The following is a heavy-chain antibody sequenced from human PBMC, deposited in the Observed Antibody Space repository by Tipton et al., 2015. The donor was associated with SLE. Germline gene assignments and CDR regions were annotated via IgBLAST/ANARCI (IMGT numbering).Heavy chain of an antibody. D-gene: IGHD2-2*01. CDR1: GGSISSGSYY. CDR2: IYTSGST. J-gene: IGHJ5*02. Sequence: TLSLTCTVSGGSISSGSYYWSWIRQPAGKGLEWIGRIYTSGSTNYNPSLKSRVTISVDTSKNQFSLKLSSVTAADTAVYYCARKWVVVPALFDPWGQGTMDTVSS. V-gene: IGHV4-61*02. CDR3: ARKWVVVPALFDP.